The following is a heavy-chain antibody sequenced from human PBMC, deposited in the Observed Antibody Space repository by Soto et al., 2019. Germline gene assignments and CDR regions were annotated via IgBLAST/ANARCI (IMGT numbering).Heavy chain of an antibody. V-gene: IGHV1-18*01. J-gene: IGHJ6*02. CDR3: ARGIGGYFGVDYYYGMDV. CDR2: ISPYNGNT. CDR1: GYTFTSYG. D-gene: IGHD3-16*01. Sequence: QVQLVQSGAEVKKPGASVKVSCKASGYTFTSYGISWVRQAPGQGLEWMGWISPYNGNTNYAQKLQGRVTMPTDTSTSTDYMELRSLRSDDTAVYYCARGIGGYFGVDYYYGMDVWGQGTTVTVSS.